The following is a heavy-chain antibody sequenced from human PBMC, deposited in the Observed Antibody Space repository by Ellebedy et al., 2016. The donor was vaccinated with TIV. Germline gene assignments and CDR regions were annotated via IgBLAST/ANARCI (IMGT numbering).Heavy chain of an antibody. J-gene: IGHJ4*02. V-gene: IGHV1-46*04. Sequence: AASVKVSCKASGYTFSNYYMHWVRQAPGQGLEWMGIINPSGGCTTYAQNLQGRVTVTRDTSTTTVYMELSSLRSEDTAVYHCARARSSGWLHTPDYWGQGTLVIVSS. CDR3: ARARSSGWLHTPDY. CDR2: INPSGGCT. CDR1: GYTFSNYY. D-gene: IGHD6-19*01.